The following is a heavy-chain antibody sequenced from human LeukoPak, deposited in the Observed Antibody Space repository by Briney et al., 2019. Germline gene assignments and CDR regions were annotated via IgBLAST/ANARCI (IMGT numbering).Heavy chain of an antibody. Sequence: EHAPTLVKPTQTLTLTCTFSGFSLSTREVAVGWIRQPSTRALEWLAIIYWDGDDRSTPSLKSRLTIIKDTSRNQVVLTMTNVDPVDTATYYCAHRPGDRNRAFDSWGQGNLVTVSS. V-gene: IGHV2-5*02. J-gene: IGHJ4*02. D-gene: IGHD7-27*01. CDR1: GFSLSTREVA. CDR2: IYWDGDD. CDR3: AHRPGDRNRAFDS.